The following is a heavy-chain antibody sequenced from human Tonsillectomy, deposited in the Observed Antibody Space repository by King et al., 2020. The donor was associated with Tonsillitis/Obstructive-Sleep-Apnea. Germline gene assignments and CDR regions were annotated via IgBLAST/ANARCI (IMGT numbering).Heavy chain of an antibody. Sequence: QLVQSGAEVKKPGSSVKVSCKASGGTFSSYAISWVRQAPGQGLEWMGGIIPIFGTANYAQKFQGRVTITADESTNTAYMELSSLRSEDTAVYYCASGRYYDFWSGYYCDYWGQGTLVTVSS. D-gene: IGHD3-3*01. V-gene: IGHV1-69*01. CDR1: GGTFSSYA. J-gene: IGHJ4*02. CDR3: ASGRYYDFWSGYYCDY. CDR2: IIPIFGTA.